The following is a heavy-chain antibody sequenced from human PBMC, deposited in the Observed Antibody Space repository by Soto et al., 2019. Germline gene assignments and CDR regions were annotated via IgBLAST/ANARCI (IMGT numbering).Heavy chain of an antibody. CDR3: ARDYDILTGYGSRMDV. CDR2: INHSGST. V-gene: IGHV4-34*01. CDR1: GGSFSGYY. J-gene: IGHJ6*02. D-gene: IGHD3-9*01. Sequence: SETLSLTCAAYGGSFSGYYWSWIRQPPGKGLEWIGEINHSGSTNYNPSLKSRVTISVDTSKNQFSLKLSSVTAADTAVYYCARDYDILTGYGSRMDVWGQGTTVTVSS.